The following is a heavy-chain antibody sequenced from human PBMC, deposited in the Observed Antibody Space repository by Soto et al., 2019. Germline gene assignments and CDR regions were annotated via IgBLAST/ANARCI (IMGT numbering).Heavy chain of an antibody. V-gene: IGHV3-66*01. CDR1: GFTVSSNY. CDR2: IYADGTT. D-gene: IGHD2-15*01. Sequence: EVQLVDSGGGLVRTGGSLRLSCAASGFTVSSNYISWVRQAPGKGLEWVSVIYADGTTYYADSVKDRFPISRDNSKNTVSLQMSSRRAEDTAVYYCAVDIEVTGMGHSYFDYWGQGALVTVSS. J-gene: IGHJ4*02. CDR3: AVDIEVTGMGHSYFDY.